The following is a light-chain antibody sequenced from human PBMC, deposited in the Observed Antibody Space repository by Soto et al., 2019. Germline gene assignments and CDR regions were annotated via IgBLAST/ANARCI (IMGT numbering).Light chain of an antibody. CDR1: QSVSSN. CDR2: GAS. Sequence: EIVMTQSPATLSVSPCERATLSCRAGQSVSSNLAWYQQKTGQAPRLLIYGASTRATGIPARFSGSGSGTEFTLTISSLQSEDFAVYYCQQYNYWPPKITFGQGTRLEIK. J-gene: IGKJ5*01. CDR3: QQYNYWPPKIT. V-gene: IGKV3-15*01.